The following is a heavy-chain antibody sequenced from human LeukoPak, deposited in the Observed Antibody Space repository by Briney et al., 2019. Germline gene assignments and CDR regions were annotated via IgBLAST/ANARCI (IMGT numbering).Heavy chain of an antibody. D-gene: IGHD4-23*01. Sequence: PSQTLSLTCTVSGGSISSGDYYWRWIRQPPGKGLEWIGYIYYSGSTYYNPSLKSRVTISVDTSKNQFSLKLSSVTAADTAVYYCARVAGYGGNYYFDYWGQGTLVTVSS. CDR2: IYYSGST. J-gene: IGHJ4*02. V-gene: IGHV4-30-4*01. CDR3: ARVAGYGGNYYFDY. CDR1: GGSISSGDYY.